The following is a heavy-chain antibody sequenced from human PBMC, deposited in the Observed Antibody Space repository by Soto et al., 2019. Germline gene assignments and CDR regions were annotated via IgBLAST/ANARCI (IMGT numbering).Heavy chain of an antibody. CDR3: ARGRPIAARPGGHFDY. Sequence: QVQLVQSGAEVKKPGSSVKVSCKASGGTFSSYAISWVRQAPGQGLEWMGGIIPIFGTANYAQKFQGRVTITADESTSTAYMELSSLRSEDTAVYYGARGRPIAARPGGHFDYWGQGTLVTVSS. V-gene: IGHV1-69*01. D-gene: IGHD6-6*01. CDR2: IIPIFGTA. CDR1: GGTFSSYA. J-gene: IGHJ4*02.